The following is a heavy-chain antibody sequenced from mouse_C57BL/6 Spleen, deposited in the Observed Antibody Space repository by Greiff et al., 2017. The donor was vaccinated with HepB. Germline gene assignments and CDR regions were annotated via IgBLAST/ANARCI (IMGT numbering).Heavy chain of an antibody. Sequence: VQLQQSGAELVRPGSSVKLSCKASGYTFTSYWMHWVKQRPIQGLEWIGNIDPSDSETHYNQKFKDKATLTVDKSSSTAYMQLSSLTSEDSAVYYCARAYYDYDAGAWFAYWGQGTLVTVSA. CDR2: IDPSDSET. CDR3: ARAYYDYDAGAWFAY. D-gene: IGHD2-4*01. J-gene: IGHJ3*01. V-gene: IGHV1-52*01. CDR1: GYTFTSYW.